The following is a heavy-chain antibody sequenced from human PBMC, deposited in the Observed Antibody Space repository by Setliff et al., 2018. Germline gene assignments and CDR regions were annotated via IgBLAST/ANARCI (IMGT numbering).Heavy chain of an antibody. V-gene: IGHV4-34*01. D-gene: IGHD2-2*02. CDR2: IYHSGST. J-gene: IGHJ6*02. CDR3: ARDRQYCSSPTCYSSYFYYYGMDV. Sequence: SWVRQPPGKGLEWIGEIYHSGSTNYNPSLKSRVTISVDTSKNQFSLKLSSVTAADTAVYYCARDRQYCSSPTCYSSYFYYYGMDVWGQGATVTVSS.